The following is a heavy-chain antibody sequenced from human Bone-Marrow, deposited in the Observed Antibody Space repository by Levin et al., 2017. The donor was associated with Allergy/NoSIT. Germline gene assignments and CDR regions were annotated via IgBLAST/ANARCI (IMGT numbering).Heavy chain of an antibody. D-gene: IGHD3-10*01. CDR2: INPNSGGT. CDR1: GYKFTDYF. J-gene: IGHJ4*02. CDR3: AKSETWGSGKPLDF. V-gene: IGHV1-2*06. Sequence: GASVKVSCKGTGYKFTDYFIHWVRQAPGQGLEWMGRINPNSGGTDYALKFQGRVTVTADTSISTAYMGLSRLTSDDTAVYYCAKSETWGSGKPLDFWGQGTLVTVSS.